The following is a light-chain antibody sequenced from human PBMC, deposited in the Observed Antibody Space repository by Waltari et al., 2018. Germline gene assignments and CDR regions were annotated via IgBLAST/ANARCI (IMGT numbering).Light chain of an antibody. CDR3: QQSYSTPPIT. CDR1: QSISSY. CDR2: AAS. J-gene: IGKJ5*01. Sequence: DIQMTQSPSSLSASVGDRVTITCRASQSISSYLNWYQQKPGKAPKLLIYAASRLQSGVPSRFSGSGSETDFTLTISSLQPEDFATYYCQQSYSTPPITFGQGTRLEIK. V-gene: IGKV1-39*01.